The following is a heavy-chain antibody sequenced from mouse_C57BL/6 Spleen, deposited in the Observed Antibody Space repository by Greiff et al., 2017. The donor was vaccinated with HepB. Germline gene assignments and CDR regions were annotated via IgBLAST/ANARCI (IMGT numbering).Heavy chain of an antibody. Sequence: EVQLQESGGGLVKPGGSLKLSCAASGFTFSDYGMHWVRQAPEKGLEWVAYFSSGSSTIYYADTVKGRFTISRDNAKNTLFLQMTSLRSEDTAMYYCGRYDGVCFDYWGQGTTLTVSS. V-gene: IGHV5-17*01. D-gene: IGHD2-12*01. J-gene: IGHJ2*01. CDR2: FSSGSSTI. CDR3: GRYDGVCFDY. CDR1: GFTFSDYG.